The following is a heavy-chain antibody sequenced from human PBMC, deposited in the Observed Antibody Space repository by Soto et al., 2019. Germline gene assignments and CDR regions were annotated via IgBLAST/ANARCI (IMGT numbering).Heavy chain of an antibody. J-gene: IGHJ6*02. CDR1: GFTFSSYS. CDR3: ARPEYSSSSYGMDV. CDR2: ISSSSSTI. Sequence: EVQLVESGGGLVQPGGSLRLSCAASGFTFSSYSMNWVRQAPGKGLEWVSYISSSSSTIYYADSVKGRFTISRDNAKNSLYLQMTSLRDEDTAVYSCARPEYSSSSYGMDVWGQGTTVTVSS. D-gene: IGHD6-6*01. V-gene: IGHV3-48*02.